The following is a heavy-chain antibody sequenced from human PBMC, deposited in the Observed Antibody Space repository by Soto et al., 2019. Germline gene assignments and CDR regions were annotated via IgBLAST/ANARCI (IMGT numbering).Heavy chain of an antibody. CDR3: AASIFYYGMDV. V-gene: IGHV5-51*01. J-gene: IGHJ6*02. CDR1: GYTFTNYW. CDR2: IYPGDSDT. Sequence: GESLKISCKGSGYTFTNYWIGWVRQMPGKGLEWMGIIYPGDSDTKYNPSFQGQVTISADKSTTTTYLRWTSLKASDTAIYYCAASIFYYGMDVWGQGTTVTVSS.